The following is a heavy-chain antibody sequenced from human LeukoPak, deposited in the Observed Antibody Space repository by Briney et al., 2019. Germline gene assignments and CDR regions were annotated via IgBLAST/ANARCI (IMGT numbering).Heavy chain of an antibody. CDR3: AADYDYVWGSYRYLVY. D-gene: IGHD3-16*02. J-gene: IGHJ4*02. CDR1: GFTFSSYG. V-gene: IGHV3-23*01. Sequence: GGSLRLSCAASGFTFSSYGMSWVRQAPGKGLEWVSAISGSGGSTYYADSVKGRFTISRDNSKNTLYLQKNSLRAEDTAVYYCAADYDYVWGSYRYLVYWGQGTLVTVSS. CDR2: ISGSGGST.